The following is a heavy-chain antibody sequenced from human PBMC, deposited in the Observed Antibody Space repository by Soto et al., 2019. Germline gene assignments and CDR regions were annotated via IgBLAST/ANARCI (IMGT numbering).Heavy chain of an antibody. Sequence: EVQLLESGGDLAEPGGSLRLSCAASGFAFTHVWMTWVRQAPGRGLEWVGRIKRKIDGETTNYAAPVKGRFTISRDDSKNTLYLQMNSLKTDDSAVYYRAADRYCSSNTCPGAFDIWGQGTTV. J-gene: IGHJ3*02. V-gene: IGHV3-15*01. D-gene: IGHD2-2*01. CDR1: GFAFTHVW. CDR2: IKRKIDGETT. CDR3: AADRYCSSNTCPGAFDI.